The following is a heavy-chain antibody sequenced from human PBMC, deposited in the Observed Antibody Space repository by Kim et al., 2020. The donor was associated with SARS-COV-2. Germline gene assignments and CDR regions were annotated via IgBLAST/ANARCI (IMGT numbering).Heavy chain of an antibody. CDR3: ARGDSHSGYDFYGMDV. CDR2: IIPILGIA. V-gene: IGHV1-69*04. D-gene: IGHD5-12*01. Sequence: SVKVSCKASGGTFSSYAISWVRQAPGQGLEWMGRIIPILGIANYAQKFQGRVTITADKSTSTAYMELRSLRSEDTAVYYCARGDSHSGYDFYGMDVWGQ. CDR1: GGTFSSYA. J-gene: IGHJ6*02.